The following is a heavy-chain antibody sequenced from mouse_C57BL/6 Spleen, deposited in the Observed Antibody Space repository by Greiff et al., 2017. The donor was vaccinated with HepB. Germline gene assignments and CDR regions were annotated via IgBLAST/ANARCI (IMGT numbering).Heavy chain of an antibody. CDR2: IYPGDGDT. CDR1: GYAFSSSW. J-gene: IGHJ2*01. Sequence: QVQLQQSGPELVKPGASVKISCKASGYAFSSSWMNWVKQRPGKGLEWIGRIYPGDGDTNYNGKFKGKATLTADKSSSTAYMQLSSLTSEDSAVYFCAIITTVASDYWGQGTTLTVAS. V-gene: IGHV1-82*01. CDR3: AIITTVASDY. D-gene: IGHD1-1*01.